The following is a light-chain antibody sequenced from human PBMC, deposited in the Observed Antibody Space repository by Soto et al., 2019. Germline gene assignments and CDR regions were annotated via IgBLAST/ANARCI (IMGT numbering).Light chain of an antibody. CDR2: GAS. Sequence: IVLTQSPGTLSLSPGERATLSCRASQSVAGTYLAWYQQKPGQAPRPLIYGASSRATGIPDRFRGSGSGTDFTLTISRLEPEDFAVYYCQQYDTYLTFGPGTKVDIK. J-gene: IGKJ3*01. CDR3: QQYDTYLT. V-gene: IGKV3-20*01. CDR1: QSVAGTY.